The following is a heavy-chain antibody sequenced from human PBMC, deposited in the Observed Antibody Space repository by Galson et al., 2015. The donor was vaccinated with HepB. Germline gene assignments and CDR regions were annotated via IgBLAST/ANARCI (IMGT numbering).Heavy chain of an antibody. J-gene: IGHJ4*02. D-gene: IGHD6-6*01. CDR1: GFTFNTHS. CDR3: ATRQSSSATLIFDC. Sequence: SLRLSCAASGFTFNTHSMNWVRQAPGKGLEWVSYINSASSITHYADSVKGRVTIFRDNDKNSLYLQMNSLRAEDTAVYYCATRQSSSATLIFDCWGQGTLVTVSS. CDR2: INSASSIT. V-gene: IGHV3-48*01.